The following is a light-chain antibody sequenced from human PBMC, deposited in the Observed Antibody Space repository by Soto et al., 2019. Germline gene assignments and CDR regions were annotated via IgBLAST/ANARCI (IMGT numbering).Light chain of an antibody. J-gene: IGKJ3*01. CDR1: QNVSTY. Sequence: EIVLTQSPATLSLSPGERVTLSCRASQNVSTYLAWYQQKPGQAPRLLIYDASDRATGIPARFSGSGSGTDFPLTISSIEPEDFAVYYCQQRTNWLTFGPGTKVDI. CDR2: DAS. CDR3: QQRTNWLT. V-gene: IGKV3-11*01.